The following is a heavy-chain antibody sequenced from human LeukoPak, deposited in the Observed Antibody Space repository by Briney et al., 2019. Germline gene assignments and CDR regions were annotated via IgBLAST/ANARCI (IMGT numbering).Heavy chain of an antibody. V-gene: IGHV3-7*01. CDR1: GFTFSSYG. CDR3: ARGQAILYYFDY. D-gene: IGHD3-3*01. Sequence: GRSLRLSCAASGFTFSSYGMHWVRQAPGKGLEWVANIKQDGSEKHYVDSVKGRFTISRDNAKNSLYLQMNSLRAEDTAVYYCARGQAILYYFDYWGQGTLATVSS. J-gene: IGHJ4*02. CDR2: IKQDGSEK.